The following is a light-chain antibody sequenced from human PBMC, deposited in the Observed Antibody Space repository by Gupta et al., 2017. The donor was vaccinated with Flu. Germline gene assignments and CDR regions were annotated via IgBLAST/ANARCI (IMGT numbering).Light chain of an antibody. J-gene: IGKJ1*01. CDR2: NTF. CDR1: HFISNS. Sequence: DIQMTQSPSSLSASVGDRVTVTCRTSHFISNSLNWYQQKTGEAPKLLIYNTFNLQNGVSSRVSGRGSGTDFTLTISSLQPEDFATYYCQQSYTIPRTFGQGTRVEIK. CDR3: QQSYTIPRT. V-gene: IGKV1-39*01.